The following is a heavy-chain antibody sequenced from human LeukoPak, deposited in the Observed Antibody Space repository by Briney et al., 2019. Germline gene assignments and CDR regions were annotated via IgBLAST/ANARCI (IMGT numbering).Heavy chain of an antibody. CDR3: ATYCGGDCYTGY. D-gene: IGHD2-21*02. CDR1: GYTFISYG. CDR2: ISPYNGNT. V-gene: IGHV1-18*01. J-gene: IGHJ4*02. Sequence: APVKVSCKASGYTFISYGISWVRQAPGQGLEWLGWISPYNGNTNYARKLQGRVTMTTDTSTSTAYMELRSLRSDDTAVYYCATYCGGDCYTGYWGRGTLVTVSS.